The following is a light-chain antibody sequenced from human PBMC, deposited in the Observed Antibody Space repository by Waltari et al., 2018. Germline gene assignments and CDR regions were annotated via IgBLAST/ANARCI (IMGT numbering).Light chain of an antibody. Sequence: QSVLTQPPSASGTPGQRVIISCSGTMPNIGKNPVNWYQQLPGPAPNVLFYNDNQRPGGVPDRFAVSKSGPSASLAIRWLQSDDEAGYYCAARDDSLNVWVFGGGTKVTVL. J-gene: IGLJ3*02. V-gene: IGLV1-44*01. CDR2: NDN. CDR1: MPNIGKNP. CDR3: AARDDSLNVWV.